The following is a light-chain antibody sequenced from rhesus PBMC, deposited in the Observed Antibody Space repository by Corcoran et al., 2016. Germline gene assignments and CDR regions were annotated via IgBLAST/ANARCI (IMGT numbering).Light chain of an antibody. CDR3: QQYSNWPLT. J-gene: IGKJ4*01. CDR2: GAP. V-gene: IGKV3-42*03. CDR1: QSVINH. Sequence: EIVMTQSPATLSLSPGETTTLSCRASQSVINHLAWYQQKLGQAPRLLIYGAPHMVTGVPDRFSASGSWTDFTLTISSLEPEDFAVYDCQQYSNWPLTFGGGTKVEIK.